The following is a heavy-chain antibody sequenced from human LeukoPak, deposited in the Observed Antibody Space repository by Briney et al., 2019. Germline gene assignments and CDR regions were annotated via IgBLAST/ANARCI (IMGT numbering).Heavy chain of an antibody. V-gene: IGHV3-7*01. CDR3: ARDPDQIVGANFDY. Sequence: GGSLRLSCAASGFTFSTCWMNWVRQAPGKGLEWVANIKQDGSGKYYVDSVKGRFTISRDNAKNSLYLQMNSLTAEDTAVYYCARDPDQIVGANFDYWGQGTLVTVSS. D-gene: IGHD1-26*01. J-gene: IGHJ4*02. CDR1: GFTFSTCW. CDR2: IKQDGSGK.